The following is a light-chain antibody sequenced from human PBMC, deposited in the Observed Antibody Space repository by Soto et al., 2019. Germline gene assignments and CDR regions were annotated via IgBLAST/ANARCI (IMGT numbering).Light chain of an antibody. J-gene: IGLJ1*01. CDR1: SSDVGGYNY. Sequence: QSVLTQPASVTGSPGQSITISCTGTSSDVGGYNYVSWYQQHPGKAPILMIYEVSNRPSGVSNRFSGSKSGNTASLTISGLQPEDVADYPSSSSTSSTSYVCGPGTKVTV. V-gene: IGLV2-14*01. CDR3: SSSTSSTSYV. CDR2: EVS.